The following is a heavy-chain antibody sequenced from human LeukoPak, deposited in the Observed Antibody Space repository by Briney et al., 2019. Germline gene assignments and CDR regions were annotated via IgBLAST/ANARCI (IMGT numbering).Heavy chain of an antibody. CDR2: IYHSGST. D-gene: IGHD6-13*01. CDR3: ARVGSQQLGLGNDY. CDR1: GGSISSSNW. Sequence: PSGTLSLTCAVFGGSISSSNWWSWVRQPPGKGLEWIGEIYHSGSTNYNPSLKSRVTISVDKSKNQFSLKLSSVTAADTAVYYCARVGSQQLGLGNDYWGQGTLLTVSS. J-gene: IGHJ4*02. V-gene: IGHV4-4*02.